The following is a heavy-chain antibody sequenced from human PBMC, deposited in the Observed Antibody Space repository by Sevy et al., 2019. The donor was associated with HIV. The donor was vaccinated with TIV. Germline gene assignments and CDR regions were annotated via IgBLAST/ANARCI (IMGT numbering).Heavy chain of an antibody. J-gene: IGHJ3*01. D-gene: IGHD6-13*01. CDR1: GFTFSTYD. Sequence: GGSLRLSCAASGFTFSTYDMHWVRQVAGEGLEWVSGIGTLLDTYYAASVKGRFILSRDNAKNSLFLQMNSLRAGDTAIYYCARACTAAGYKSGPIDAFDVWGQGTVVTVSS. V-gene: IGHV3-13*01. CDR3: ARACTAAGYKSGPIDAFDV. CDR2: IGTLLDT.